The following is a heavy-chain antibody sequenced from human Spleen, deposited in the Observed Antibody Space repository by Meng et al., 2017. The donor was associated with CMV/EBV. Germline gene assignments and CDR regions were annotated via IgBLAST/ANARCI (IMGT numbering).Heavy chain of an antibody. V-gene: IGHV2-5*01. J-gene: IGHJ5*02. Sequence: SLSTSGVGVGWIRQPPGKALEWLAVIYWNDDKRYSPSLKSRLTITKDTSKNQVVLTMTNMDPVDTATYYCAHRRSRGVHPENWFDPWGQGTLVTVSS. CDR2: IYWNDDK. CDR1: SLSTSGVG. CDR3: AHRRSRGVHPENWFDP. D-gene: IGHD3-10*01.